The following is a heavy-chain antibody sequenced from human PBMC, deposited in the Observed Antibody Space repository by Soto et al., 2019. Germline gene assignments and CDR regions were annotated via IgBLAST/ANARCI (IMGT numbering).Heavy chain of an antibody. Sequence: QVQLVQSGAEVKKPGASVKVSCKASGYTFTNYGISWVRQAPGQGLEWMGWISAYNGNTKYAQKLQGRVTMTTDTATSTAYMELRSLRSDDTAVYYCARGVGSGSYYNQYNWFDPWGQGTLVIVSS. V-gene: IGHV1-18*01. CDR3: ARGVGSGSYYNQYNWFDP. CDR1: GYTFTNYG. J-gene: IGHJ5*02. D-gene: IGHD3-10*01. CDR2: ISAYNGNT.